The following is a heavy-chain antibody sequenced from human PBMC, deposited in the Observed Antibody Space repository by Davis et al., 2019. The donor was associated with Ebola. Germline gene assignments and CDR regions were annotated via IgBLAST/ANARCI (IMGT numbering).Heavy chain of an antibody. V-gene: IGHV4-39*01. CDR3: ARPVSPGYTYGYYYYDMDV. CDR1: GGPISSSSYY. Sequence: MPSETLSLTCTVPGGPISSSSYYWGWIRQPPGKGLVWIGSIYYSGSTYYNPSLESRVTISVDTSKNQLSLKLTSVTATDTAVYYCARPVSPGYTYGYYYYDMDVWGQGTTVTVSS. D-gene: IGHD5-18*01. J-gene: IGHJ6*02. CDR2: IYYSGST.